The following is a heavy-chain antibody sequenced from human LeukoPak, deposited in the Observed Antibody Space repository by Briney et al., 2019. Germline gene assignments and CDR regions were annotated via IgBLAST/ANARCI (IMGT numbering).Heavy chain of an antibody. V-gene: IGHV4-39*07. CDR2: IYYSGST. CDR3: ARDRVGTQWLVRDAFDI. J-gene: IGHJ3*02. CDR1: GGSISSSSYY. Sequence: SETLSLTCTVSGGSISSSSYYWGWIRQPPGKGLEWIGSIYYSGSTYYNPSLKSRVTISVDTSKNQFSLKLSSVTAADTAVYYCARDRVGTQWLVRDAFDIWGQGTMVTVSS. D-gene: IGHD6-19*01.